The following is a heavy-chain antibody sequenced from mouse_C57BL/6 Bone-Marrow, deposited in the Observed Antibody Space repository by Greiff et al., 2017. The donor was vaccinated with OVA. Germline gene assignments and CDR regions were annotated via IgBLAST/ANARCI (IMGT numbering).Heavy chain of an antibody. Sequence: QVQLQQSGAELVRPGASVKLSCKASGYTFTDYYITWVKQRPGQGLEWIARIYPGSGNTYYNEKFKGKATLTAETSSSTAYMQLSSLTSEGSAVYFCARKGSYYYGSSYVYYFDDWGQGTTLTVSS. J-gene: IGHJ2*01. V-gene: IGHV1-76*01. D-gene: IGHD1-1*01. CDR1: GYTFTDYY. CDR2: IYPGSGNT. CDR3: ARKGSYYYGSSYVYYFDD.